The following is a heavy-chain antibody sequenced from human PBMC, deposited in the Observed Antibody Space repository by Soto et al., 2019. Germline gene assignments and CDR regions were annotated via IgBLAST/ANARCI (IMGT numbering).Heavy chain of an antibody. CDR2: ILYDGNKK. CDR3: AKDEVLVVLLARDFYGMDV. D-gene: IGHD2-15*01. CDR1: GFTFSSYG. J-gene: IGHJ6*04. Sequence: PGGSLRLSCAASGFTFSSYGMHWVRQAPGKGLEWVAVILYDGNKKYYADSVKGRFTISRDNSKNTLYLQMNSLRAEDTAVYYCAKDEVLVVLLARDFYGMDVWGNGITVTVST. V-gene: IGHV3-30*18.